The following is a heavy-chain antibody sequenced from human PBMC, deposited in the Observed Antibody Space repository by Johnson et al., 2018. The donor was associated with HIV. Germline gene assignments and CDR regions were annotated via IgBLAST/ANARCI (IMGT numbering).Heavy chain of an antibody. V-gene: IGHV3-66*01. Sequence: MQLVESGGGLVQPGRSLKLSCAASGFTFDDYAMHWVRQTPGKGLEWVSVIYSGGSTYYADSVKGRFTISRDNSKNTLYLQMNSLRAEDTAVYYCATFGYTSGWIVTDDAFDVWGHGTLVTVSS. J-gene: IGHJ3*01. CDR3: ATFGYTSGWIVTDDAFDV. D-gene: IGHD6-19*01. CDR1: GFTFDDYA. CDR2: IYSGGST.